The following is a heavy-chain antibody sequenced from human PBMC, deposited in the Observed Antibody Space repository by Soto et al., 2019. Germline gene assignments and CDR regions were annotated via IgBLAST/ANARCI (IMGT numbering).Heavy chain of an antibody. CDR1: GGSISGCF. Sequence: PSETLSLTCFVSGGSISGCFWSWIRQPPGKGLEWIAFMYDTGSTNYNPSLKSRVSTSVDTSKNQFSLKLNSVTTADTAVYYCARGWSSSWPYWGQGTLVTVSS. V-gene: IGHV4-59*01. CDR2: MYDTGST. CDR3: ARGWSSSWPY. D-gene: IGHD6-13*01. J-gene: IGHJ4*02.